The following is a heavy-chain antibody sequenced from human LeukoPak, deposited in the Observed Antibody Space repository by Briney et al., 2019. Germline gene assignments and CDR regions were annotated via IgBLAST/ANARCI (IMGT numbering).Heavy chain of an antibody. V-gene: IGHV3-74*01. CDR2: IIAVVSFT. CDR1: GFTFSSYW. Sequence: PGGSLRLSCAASGFTFSSYWMHWVRQAPGKGLVWVTRIIAVVSFTLYADSVKGRFTISRDNAKNTLYLQMNSLRAEDTAVYYCATANSGPDIWGQGTTVTVSS. D-gene: IGHD1-14*01. CDR3: ATANSGPDI. J-gene: IGHJ3*02.